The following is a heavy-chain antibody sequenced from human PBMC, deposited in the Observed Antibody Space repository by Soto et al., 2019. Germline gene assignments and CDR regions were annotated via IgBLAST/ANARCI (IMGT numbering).Heavy chain of an antibody. CDR3: PTSRSGMTTVTQYYYGMDV. D-gene: IGHD4-17*01. CDR2: FDPEDGET. CDR1: GYTLTELS. J-gene: IGHJ6*02. Sequence: GASVKVSCKVSGYTLTELSMHWVRQAPGKGLEWMGGFDPEDGETIYAQKFQGRVTMTEDTSTDTAYMELSSLRSEDTAVYYCPTSRSGMTTVTQYYYGMDVWGQGTTVTVSS. V-gene: IGHV1-24*01.